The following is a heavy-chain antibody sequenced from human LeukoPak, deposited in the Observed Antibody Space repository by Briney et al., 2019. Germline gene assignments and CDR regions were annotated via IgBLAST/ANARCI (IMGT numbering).Heavy chain of an antibody. D-gene: IGHD2-2*01. Sequence: ASETLSLTCTVSGGSISSYYWSWIRQPPGKGLEWIGYIYYSGGTNYNPSLKSRVTISVDTSKNQFSLKLSSVTAADTAVYYCARDRRYCSSTSCYGGGSYYYGMDVWGQGTTVTVSS. CDR3: ARDRRYCSSTSCYGGGSYYYGMDV. CDR2: IYYSGGT. J-gene: IGHJ6*02. V-gene: IGHV4-59*01. CDR1: GGSISSYY.